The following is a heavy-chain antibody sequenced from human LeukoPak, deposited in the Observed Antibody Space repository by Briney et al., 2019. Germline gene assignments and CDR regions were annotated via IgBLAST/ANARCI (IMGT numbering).Heavy chain of an antibody. D-gene: IGHD5-12*01. CDR1: GGTFSSYA. Sequence: GASVKVSCKASGGTFSSYAISWVRQAPGQGLEWMGGIIPIFGTANYAQKFQGRVTITADESTSTAYMELSSLRSEDTAVYYCARDGFPYYYYYMDVWGKGTTVTVSS. V-gene: IGHV1-69*13. CDR2: IIPIFGTA. J-gene: IGHJ6*03. CDR3: ARDGFPYYYYYMDV.